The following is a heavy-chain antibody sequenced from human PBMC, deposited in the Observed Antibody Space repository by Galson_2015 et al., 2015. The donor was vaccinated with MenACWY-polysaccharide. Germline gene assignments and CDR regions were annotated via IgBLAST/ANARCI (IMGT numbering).Heavy chain of an antibody. CDR3: ARGWAKFDP. CDR2: IKKEGNEK. J-gene: IGHJ5*02. V-gene: IGHV3-7*01. Sequence: SLRLSCAASGFTFSSYWMTWVRQAPGKGLERVANIKKEGNEKYYVDSVKGRFTISRDNAKNSLYLQMNSLRVEDTAVYYCARGWAKFDPWGQGTLVTVSS. D-gene: IGHD1-26*01. CDR1: GFTFSSYW.